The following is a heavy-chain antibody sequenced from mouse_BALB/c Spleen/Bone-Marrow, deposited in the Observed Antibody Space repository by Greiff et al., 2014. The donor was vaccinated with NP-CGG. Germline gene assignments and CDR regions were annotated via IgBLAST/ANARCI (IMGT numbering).Heavy chain of an antibody. CDR3: NGNYYAMDY. V-gene: IGHV14-4*02. J-gene: IGHJ4*01. CDR2: IDPENGDT. D-gene: IGHD2-1*01. Sequence: EVKLQESGAELVRSGASVKLSCTASGFNIKDYYMHWVKQRPEQGLEWIGWIDPENGDTEYAPKFQGKATMTADTSSNTAYLRLSSLTSEDTAVYYCNGNYYAMDYWGQGTSVTASS. CDR1: GFNIKDYY.